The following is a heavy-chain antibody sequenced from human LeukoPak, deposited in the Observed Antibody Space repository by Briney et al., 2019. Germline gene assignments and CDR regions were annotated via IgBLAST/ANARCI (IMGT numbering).Heavy chain of an antibody. CDR2: IRSKAYGGTT. V-gene: IGHV3-49*04. D-gene: IGHD6-25*01. Sequence: PGGSLRLSCTASGFTFGDYAMSWVRQAPGKGLEWVGFIRSKAYGGTTEYAAPVKGRFTISRDDSKNTLYLQMNSLKTEDTAVYYCAAPTAQGSDFDYWGQGTLVTVSS. J-gene: IGHJ4*02. CDR3: AAPTAQGSDFDY. CDR1: GFTFGDYA.